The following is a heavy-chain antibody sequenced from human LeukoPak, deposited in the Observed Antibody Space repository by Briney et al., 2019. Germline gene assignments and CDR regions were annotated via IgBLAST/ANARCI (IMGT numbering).Heavy chain of an antibody. J-gene: IGHJ4*02. Sequence: SETLSLTCAVYGGSFSGYNWSWIRQPPGKGLEWIGQINHRGSTNYNPSLKSRVTISVDTSKNQFSLRLSSVTAADTAVYYCARIPSYGDFAGKNDYWGQGTLVTVSS. CDR1: GGSFSGYN. CDR3: ARIPSYGDFAGKNDY. CDR2: INHRGST. D-gene: IGHD5-18*01. V-gene: IGHV4-34*01.